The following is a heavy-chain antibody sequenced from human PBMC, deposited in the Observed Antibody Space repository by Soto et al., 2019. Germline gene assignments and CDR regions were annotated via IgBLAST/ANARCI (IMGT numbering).Heavy chain of an antibody. D-gene: IGHD6-19*01. CDR3: AKDYGSGCDWLRVGDASDI. V-gene: IGHV3-30*18. CDR1: GFTFTSYG. CDR2: ISYDGSNK. Sequence: QVQLVESGGGVVQPGRSLRLSCAASGFTFTSYGMHWVRQAPGKGLEWVAVISYDGSNKYYADSVKGRFTISRDTSKNTLYLQMNSLRAEDKAMYYCAKDYGSGCDWLRVGDASDIWGQGTMVTVSS. J-gene: IGHJ3*02.